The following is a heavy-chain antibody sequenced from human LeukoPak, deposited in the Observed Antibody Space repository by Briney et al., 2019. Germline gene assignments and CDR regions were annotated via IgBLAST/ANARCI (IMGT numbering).Heavy chain of an antibody. CDR1: EFTFSTYE. D-gene: IGHD2-21*01. V-gene: IGHV3-48*03. CDR3: ARVVIRVIDY. J-gene: IGHJ4*02. Sequence: GGSLSLSCAASEFTFSTYEMNWVRQAPGKGLEWVAYISSSGGTIYYADSVKGRFTISRDNAKNSLFLQMNSLRAEDTAVYYCARVVIRVIDYWGQGTLVTVSS. CDR2: ISSSGGTI.